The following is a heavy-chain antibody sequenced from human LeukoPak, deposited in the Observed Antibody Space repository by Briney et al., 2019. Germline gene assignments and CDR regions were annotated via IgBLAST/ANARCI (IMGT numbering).Heavy chain of an antibody. J-gene: IGHJ3*02. Sequence: GGSLRLSCAASGFIFSSSATSWVRQAPGKGLEWVSAISNNGGYTYYADSVQGRFTISRDNSKSTLCLQMNSLRAEDTAVYYCARESSPLPWDDAFDIWGQGTMVTVSS. D-gene: IGHD1-26*01. CDR3: ARESSPLPWDDAFDI. V-gene: IGHV3-23*01. CDR2: ISNNGGYT. CDR1: GFIFSSSA.